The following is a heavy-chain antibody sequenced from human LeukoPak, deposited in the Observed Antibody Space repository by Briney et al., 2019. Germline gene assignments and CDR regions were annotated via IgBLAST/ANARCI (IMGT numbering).Heavy chain of an antibody. V-gene: IGHV3-21*01. Sequence: GGSLRLSCAASGFTFSSYCMNWVRQAPGKGLEWVSSISSSSSYIYYADSVKGRFTISRDNAKNSLYLQMNSLRAEDTAVYYCARGEVAFGGVKGYWGQGTLVTVSS. CDR3: ARGEVAFGGVKGY. D-gene: IGHD3-16*01. J-gene: IGHJ4*02. CDR2: ISSSSSYI. CDR1: GFTFSSYC.